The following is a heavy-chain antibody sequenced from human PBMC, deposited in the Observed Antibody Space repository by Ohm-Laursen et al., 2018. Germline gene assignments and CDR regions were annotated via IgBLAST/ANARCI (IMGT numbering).Heavy chain of an antibody. J-gene: IGHJ4*02. CDR2: ISSSGTNI. V-gene: IGHV3-48*03. CDR1: GFTFRNYE. CDR3: ARTRVGLSLDY. D-gene: IGHD1-26*01. Sequence: SLRLSCAASGFTFRNYEMNWVRQAPGKGLEWVSYISSSGTNIHYADSVKGRFTISRDNAKNSLYLQMNSLRAEDAAVYYCARTRVGLSLDYWGQGTLVTVSS.